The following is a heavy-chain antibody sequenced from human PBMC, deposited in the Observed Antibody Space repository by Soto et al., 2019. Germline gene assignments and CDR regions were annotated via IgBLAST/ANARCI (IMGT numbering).Heavy chain of an antibody. CDR1: GGSISSYY. D-gene: IGHD2-15*01. V-gene: IGHV4-59*01. CDR3: ARDRYGGNSYDY. Sequence: SETLSLTCTVSGGSISSYYWSWIRQPPGKGLEWIGYIYYSGSTNYNPSLKSRVTISVDTSKNQFSLTLSSVTAADTAAYYCARDRYGGNSYDYWGQGPLVNV. J-gene: IGHJ4*02. CDR2: IYYSGST.